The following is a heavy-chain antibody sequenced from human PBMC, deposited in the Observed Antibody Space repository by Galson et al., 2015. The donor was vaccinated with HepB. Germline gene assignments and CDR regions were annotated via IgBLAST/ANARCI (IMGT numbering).Heavy chain of an antibody. Sequence: SVKVSCKASGYTFTSYAMHWVRQAPGQRLEWMGWINAGNGNTKYSQKFQGRVTITRDTSASTAYMELSSLRSEDTAVYYCAREGRQFYYYGSGSQYLGYWGQGTLVTVSS. CDR3: AREGRQFYYYGSGSQYLGY. V-gene: IGHV1-3*01. CDR1: GYTFTSYA. CDR2: INAGNGNT. D-gene: IGHD3-10*01. J-gene: IGHJ4*02.